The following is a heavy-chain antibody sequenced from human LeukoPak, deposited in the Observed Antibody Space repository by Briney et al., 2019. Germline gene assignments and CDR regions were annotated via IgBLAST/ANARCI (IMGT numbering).Heavy chain of an antibody. Sequence: GASVKVSCKASGYTFTSYYMHWVRQAPGQGLEWMGLINPSGGSTSYAQKFQGRVTMTRDTSTSTVYMELSSLRSEDTAVYYCARGRDSGWSLYHYYYYMDVWGKGTTVTVSS. J-gene: IGHJ6*03. CDR2: INPSGGST. CDR1: GYTFTSYY. V-gene: IGHV1-46*01. CDR3: ARGRDSGWSLYHYYYYMDV. D-gene: IGHD6-19*01.